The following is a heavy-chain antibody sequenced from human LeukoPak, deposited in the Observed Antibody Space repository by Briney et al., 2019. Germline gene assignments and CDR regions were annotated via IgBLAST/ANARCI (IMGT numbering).Heavy chain of an antibody. Sequence: SETLSLTCAVYGGSFSGYYWSWIRQPPGKGLEWIGEINHSGSTNYNPSLKSRVTISVDTSKKQFSLKLSSVTAADTAVYYCARDPNQYSSSSGQKVFDYWGQGTLVTVSS. J-gene: IGHJ4*02. V-gene: IGHV4-34*01. CDR3: ARDPNQYSSSSGQKVFDY. CDR1: GGSFSGYY. D-gene: IGHD6-6*01. CDR2: INHSGST.